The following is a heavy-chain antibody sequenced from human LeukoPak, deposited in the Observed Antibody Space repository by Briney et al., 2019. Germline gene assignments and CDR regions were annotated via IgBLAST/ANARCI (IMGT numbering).Heavy chain of an antibody. CDR1: GYTFTGYY. CDR2: INPYSGGT. J-gene: IGHJ4*02. D-gene: IGHD6-19*01. CDR3: ARAPCSGCPEDY. V-gene: IGHV1-2*02. Sequence: GASVKVSCKASGYTFTGYYMHWVRQAPGQGLELMGWINPYSGGTNYAQKFQGRVTMTRDTSISTAYMELSRLRSDDTAVYYCARAPCSGCPEDYWGQGTLVTVSS.